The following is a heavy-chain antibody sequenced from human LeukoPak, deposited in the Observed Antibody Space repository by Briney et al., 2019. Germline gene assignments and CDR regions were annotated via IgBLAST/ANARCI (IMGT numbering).Heavy chain of an antibody. Sequence: SETLSITCTVSGGSVSSTSSSYFWNWMRQPPGKGLKWIGYIYHTGGTKYNPSLESRVTMSVDTFKKQFSLKLRSVTAADTAVYYCTRSIMNFYVSGTWGRGTLVTVSS. D-gene: IGHD3-10*01. CDR1: GGSVSSTSSSYF. CDR2: IYHTGGT. V-gene: IGHV4-61*01. J-gene: IGHJ5*02. CDR3: TRSIMNFYVSGT.